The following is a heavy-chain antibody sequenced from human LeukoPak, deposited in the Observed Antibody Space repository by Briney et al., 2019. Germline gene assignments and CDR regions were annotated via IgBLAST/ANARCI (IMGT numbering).Heavy chain of an antibody. V-gene: IGHV4-59*01. J-gene: IGHJ5*02. CDR1: GGSISSYY. Sequence: SETLSLTCTVSGGSISSYYWSWIRQPPGKGPEWIGYIYFSGSTNYNPSLRSRVTISVDTSKNQFSLKLSSVTAADTAVYYCARDRHGSGSAHTFDPWGQGTLVTVSS. CDR2: IYFSGST. D-gene: IGHD3-10*01. CDR3: ARDRHGSGSAHTFDP.